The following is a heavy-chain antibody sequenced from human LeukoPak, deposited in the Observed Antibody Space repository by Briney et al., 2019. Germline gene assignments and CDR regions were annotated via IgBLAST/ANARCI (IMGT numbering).Heavy chain of an antibody. Sequence: GASVKVSCKASGYTFTSYGISWVRQAPGQGLEWMGWISAYNGNTNYAQKLQGRVTMTTDTSTSTAYMELRGLRSDDTAVYYCARDLGYDSSGYGLDYWGQGTLVTVSS. J-gene: IGHJ4*02. CDR1: GYTFTSYG. CDR2: ISAYNGNT. V-gene: IGHV1-18*01. D-gene: IGHD3-22*01. CDR3: ARDLGYDSSGYGLDY.